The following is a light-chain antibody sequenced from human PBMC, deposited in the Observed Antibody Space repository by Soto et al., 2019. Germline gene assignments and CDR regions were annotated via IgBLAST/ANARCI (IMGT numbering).Light chain of an antibody. Sequence: QSALTQPASVSGSPGQSITISCTGTSSDVGGYNYVSWHQQHPGKAPKLMIYDVSNRPSGVSNRFSGSKSGNTASLTISGLQAEDEADYYCSSYTSSSPSFGTGTKLTVL. CDR3: SSYTSSSPS. CDR1: SSDVGGYNY. V-gene: IGLV2-14*01. J-gene: IGLJ1*01. CDR2: DVS.